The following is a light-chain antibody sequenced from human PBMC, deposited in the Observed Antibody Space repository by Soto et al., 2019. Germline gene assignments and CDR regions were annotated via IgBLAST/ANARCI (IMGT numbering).Light chain of an antibody. CDR3: TSYPSSYIFV. CDR1: SSDVGASEY. Sequence: QSALTQPPSASGSPGQSVTISCTGTSSDVGASEYVSWYQQHPGKAPKLMIYQVSKRPSGVPDRFSGSRSGNTASLTVSGLQAEYEADYYCTSYPSSYIFVLGGGTKLTVL. J-gene: IGLJ2*01. CDR2: QVS. V-gene: IGLV2-8*01.